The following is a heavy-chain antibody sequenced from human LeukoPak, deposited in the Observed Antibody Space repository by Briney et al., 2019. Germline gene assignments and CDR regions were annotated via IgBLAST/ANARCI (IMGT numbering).Heavy chain of an antibody. V-gene: IGHV3-30*04. Sequence: GGSLRLSCAASGFTFSSYAMHWVRQAPGKGLEWVAVISYDGSNKYYADSVKGRFTISRDNSKNTLYLQVNSLRAEDTAVYYCARDRGYYGPRTGGAFDIWGQGTMVTVSS. D-gene: IGHD3-10*01. CDR2: ISYDGSNK. J-gene: IGHJ3*02. CDR3: ARDRGYYGPRTGGAFDI. CDR1: GFTFSSYA.